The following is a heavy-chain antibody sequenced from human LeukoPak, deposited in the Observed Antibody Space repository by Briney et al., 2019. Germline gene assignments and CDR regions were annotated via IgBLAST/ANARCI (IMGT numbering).Heavy chain of an antibody. D-gene: IGHD2-2*01. CDR1: GGSITSYY. V-gene: IGHV4-4*07. J-gene: IGHJ3*02. Sequence: SETLSLTCTVSGGSITSYYWSWIRQPPGKGLEWIGRIYTSGSTNYNPSLKSRVTMSVDTSKNQFSLKLSSVTAADTAVYYCARAHAGVPAAIGNAFDIWGQGTMVTVSS. CDR3: ARAHAGVPAAIGNAFDI. CDR2: IYTSGST.